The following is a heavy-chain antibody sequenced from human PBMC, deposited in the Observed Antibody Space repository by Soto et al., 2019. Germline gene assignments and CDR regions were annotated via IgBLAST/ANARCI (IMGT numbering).Heavy chain of an antibody. CDR3: ARDEEVVISYYYYYYGMDV. CDR2: ISSSSSYI. CDR1: GFTFSSYS. Sequence: EVQLVESGGGLVKPGGSLRLSCAASGFTFSSYSMNWVRQAPGKGLEWVTSISSSSSYIYYADSVKGRFTISRDNAKNSLYLQMNSLRAEDTAVYYCARDEEVVISYYYYYYGMDVWGQGTTVTVSS. V-gene: IGHV3-21*01. J-gene: IGHJ6*02. D-gene: IGHD3-22*01.